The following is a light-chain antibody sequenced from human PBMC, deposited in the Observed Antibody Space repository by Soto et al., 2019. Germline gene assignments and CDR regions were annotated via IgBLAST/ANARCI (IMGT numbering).Light chain of an antibody. CDR1: QGISSY. CDR2: AAS. Sequence: DLQLTQSPSFLSASVGDRVTITCRASQGISSYLAWYQQKPGKAPKLLIYAASTLQSGVPSRFSVSGSGTEFTLTISSLQPEDFATYYCQQLNSYSFTFGPGTKVDIK. J-gene: IGKJ3*01. V-gene: IGKV1-9*01. CDR3: QQLNSYSFT.